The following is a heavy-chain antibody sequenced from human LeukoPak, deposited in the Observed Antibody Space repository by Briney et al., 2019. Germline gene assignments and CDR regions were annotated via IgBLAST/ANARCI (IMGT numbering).Heavy chain of an antibody. CDR3: TTLLDYYDSSGYWSLGLFDF. Sequence: KAGGSLRLSCAASGFPFNYAWMRWVRQAPGKGLEWVGRIKSKSDGYTTDYAAPVKGRFTILRDDSKNMLYLQMNSLKTEDTAVYYCTTLLDYYDSSGYWSLGLFDFWGQGTLVTVSS. CDR1: GFPFNYAW. V-gene: IGHV3-15*01. D-gene: IGHD3-22*01. CDR2: IKSKSDGYTT. J-gene: IGHJ4*02.